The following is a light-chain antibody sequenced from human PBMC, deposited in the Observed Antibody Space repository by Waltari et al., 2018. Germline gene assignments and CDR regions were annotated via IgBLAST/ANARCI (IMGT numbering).Light chain of an antibody. V-gene: IGKV1-39*01. Sequence: QMTQSPSSLYASIGDRITITCRASQSINTYLHWYQQKPGKAPNLLIFAASSLQSGVPARCSSNGSGTYFTLTIRSLQPEDFATYYCHQSYIVPPWTFAQGTKLEIK. J-gene: IGKJ2*02. CDR2: AAS. CDR3: HQSYIVPPWT. CDR1: QSINTY.